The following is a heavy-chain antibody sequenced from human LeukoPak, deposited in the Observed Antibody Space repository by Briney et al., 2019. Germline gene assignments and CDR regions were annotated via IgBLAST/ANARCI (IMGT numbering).Heavy chain of an antibody. CDR1: GYTFTSYA. V-gene: IGHV1-3*01. Sequence: AASVKVSCKASGYTFTSYAMHWVRQAPGQRLEWMGWINAGNGNTKYSQKFQGRVTITRDTSASTAYMELSSLRSEDTAVYYCARDPGPYYYYGMDVWGQGTTVTVSS. CDR2: INAGNGNT. D-gene: IGHD1-14*01. J-gene: IGHJ6*02. CDR3: ARDPGPYYYYGMDV.